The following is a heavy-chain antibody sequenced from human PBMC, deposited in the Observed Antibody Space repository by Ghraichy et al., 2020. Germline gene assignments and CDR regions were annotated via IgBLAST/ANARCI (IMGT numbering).Heavy chain of an antibody. Sequence: GGSLRLSCAASGFTFSSYAMSWVRQAPGKGLEWVSAISGSGGSTYYADSVKGRFTISRDNSKNTLYLQMNSLRAEDTAVYYCATGRRPDTAMVYYFDYWGQGTLVTVSS. CDR1: GFTFSSYA. D-gene: IGHD5-18*01. CDR2: ISGSGGST. J-gene: IGHJ4*02. CDR3: ATGRRPDTAMVYYFDY. V-gene: IGHV3-23*01.